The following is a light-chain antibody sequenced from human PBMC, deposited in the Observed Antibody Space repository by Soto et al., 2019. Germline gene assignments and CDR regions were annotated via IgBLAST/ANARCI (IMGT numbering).Light chain of an antibody. V-gene: IGKV3-20*01. CDR1: QSVSSNY. J-gene: IGKJ2*01. CDR3: QQYNNWPPYT. Sequence: IVLTQSPGTLSLSPGERATLSCRARQSVSSNYLAWYQQKPGQAPRLLIYDASSRATGIPDRFSGSGSGTDFTLTISRLEPDDFAVYYCQQYNNWPPYTIGQGTKLEIK. CDR2: DAS.